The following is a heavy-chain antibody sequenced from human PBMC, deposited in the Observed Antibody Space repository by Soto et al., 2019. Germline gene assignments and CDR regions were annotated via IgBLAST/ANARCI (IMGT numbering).Heavy chain of an antibody. CDR3: ARDLGLRLKRASSSWYTPDY. V-gene: IGHV3-33*01. D-gene: IGHD6-13*01. CDR2: IWYDGSNK. J-gene: IGHJ4*02. Sequence: PGGSLRLSCAASGFTFSSYGMHWVRQAPGKGLEWVAVIWYDGSNKYYADSVKGRFTISRDNSKNTLYLQMNSLRAEDTAVYYCARDLGLRLKRASSSWYTPDYWGQGTLVTVSS. CDR1: GFTFSSYG.